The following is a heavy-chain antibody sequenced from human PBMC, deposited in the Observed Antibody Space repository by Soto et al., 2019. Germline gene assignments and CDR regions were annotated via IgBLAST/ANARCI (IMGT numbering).Heavy chain of an antibody. V-gene: IGHV4-31*03. Sequence: QVQLQESGQGLVKPSQTLSLTCTVTGDSIPSGGYYWSWIRQPPGTGLEWLVSIYGSGGSGSTLDNPSLKSRITLSVDPSKTQFAVNLSSVAVADTAVYFCARKQAGYFSVIDYWGQGTLVTVAS. D-gene: IGHD2-15*01. CDR2: IYGSGGSGST. CDR3: ARKQAGYFSVIDY. CDR1: GDSIPSGGYY. J-gene: IGHJ4*02.